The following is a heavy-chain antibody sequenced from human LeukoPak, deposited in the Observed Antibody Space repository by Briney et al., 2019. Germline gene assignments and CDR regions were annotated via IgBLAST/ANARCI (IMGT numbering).Heavy chain of an antibody. CDR1: GGSISSFY. CDR2: IYYSGST. V-gene: IGHV4-59*08. J-gene: IGHJ4*02. CDR3: ARHLYYDTSGSGFDY. Sequence: KPSETLSLTCTVSGGSISSFYWSWIRQPPGKGLEWIGYIYYSGSTNYNPSLKSRVTISVDKSKNQFSLKLISVTAADAAVYSCARHLYYDTSGSGFDYWGQGTLVTVSS. D-gene: IGHD3-22*01.